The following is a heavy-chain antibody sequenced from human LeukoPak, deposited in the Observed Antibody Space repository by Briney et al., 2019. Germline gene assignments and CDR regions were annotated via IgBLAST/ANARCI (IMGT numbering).Heavy chain of an antibody. V-gene: IGHV4-30-4*01. J-gene: IGHJ3*02. Sequence: SETLSLTCTVSGGSISSGDYYWSWIRHPPGKGLEWIGYIYYSGSTYYNPSLKSRVTISVDTSKNQFSLKLSSVTAADTAVYYCARVGIVVVPAATGAFDIWGQGTMVTVSS. D-gene: IGHD2-2*01. CDR1: GGSISSGDYY. CDR3: ARVGIVVVPAATGAFDI. CDR2: IYYSGST.